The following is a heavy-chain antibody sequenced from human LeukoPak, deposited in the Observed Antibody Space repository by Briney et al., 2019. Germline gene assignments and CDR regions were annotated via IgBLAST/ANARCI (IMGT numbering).Heavy chain of an antibody. CDR1: GGSFSGYY. Sequence: SETLSLTCAVYGGSFSGYYWSWIHQPPGKGLEWIGEINHSGSTNYNPSLKSRVTISVDTSKNQFSLKLSSVTAADTAVYYCARLVPYEDSSGYSAFDIWGQGTMVTVSS. CDR3: ARLVPYEDSSGYSAFDI. J-gene: IGHJ3*02. CDR2: INHSGST. V-gene: IGHV4-34*01. D-gene: IGHD3-22*01.